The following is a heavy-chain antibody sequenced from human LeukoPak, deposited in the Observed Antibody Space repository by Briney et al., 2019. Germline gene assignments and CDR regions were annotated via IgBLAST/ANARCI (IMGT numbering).Heavy chain of an antibody. Sequence: GRSLRLSCAASGFTFSSYGMHWVRQAPGKGQEWVAVISYDGSNKYYADSVKGRFTISRDNSKNTLYLQMNSLRAEDTAVYYCAKFIKWLFPDYWGQGTLVTVSS. D-gene: IGHD3-22*01. CDR3: AKFIKWLFPDY. CDR1: GFTFSSYG. V-gene: IGHV3-30*18. CDR2: ISYDGSNK. J-gene: IGHJ4*02.